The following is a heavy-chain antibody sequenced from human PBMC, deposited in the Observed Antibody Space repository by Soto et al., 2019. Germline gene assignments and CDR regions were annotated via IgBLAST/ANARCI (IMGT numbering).Heavy chain of an antibody. CDR1: GVTFSSYA. D-gene: IGHD3-10*01. Sequence: EVQLLESGGGLVQPGGSLRLSCAASGVTFSSYAMWWVRQAPGKGLECVSAISGGGETTYYADSVKGRFTISRDNSNNTLYLQMNSLIAEDTAVYYCAFNSGSGSYYFAYWGQGTLVTFSS. CDR3: AFNSGSGSYYFAY. CDR2: ISGGGETT. J-gene: IGHJ4*02. V-gene: IGHV3-23*01.